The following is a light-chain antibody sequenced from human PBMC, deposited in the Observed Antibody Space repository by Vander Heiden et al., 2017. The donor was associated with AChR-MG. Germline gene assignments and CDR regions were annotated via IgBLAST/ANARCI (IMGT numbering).Light chain of an antibody. CDR3: QHYNNWPLT. J-gene: IGKJ5*01. CDR2: GAS. Sequence: EIVMTQSPATLSVSPGERATLPCRASQTVSSNLAWYQQKPGQAPRLLIYGASTRATGIPARFSGSGFGTEFTPTISSLQSEDFAVYYCQHYNNWPLTFGQGTRLEIK. CDR1: QTVSSN. V-gene: IGKV3-15*01.